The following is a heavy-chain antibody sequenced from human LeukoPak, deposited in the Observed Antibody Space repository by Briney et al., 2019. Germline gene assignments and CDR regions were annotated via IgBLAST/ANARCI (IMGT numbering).Heavy chain of an antibody. CDR2: ISTSSNYI. CDR3: AKDQDGYIAQLGDLGFDY. V-gene: IGHV3-21*01. D-gene: IGHD5-24*01. J-gene: IGHJ4*02. Sequence: PGGSLRLSCAASGFTFTTYSMNWVRQAPGKGLEWVSSISTSSNYIYYADSVKGRFTVSRDNAKNTLYLQMDSLRAEDTAVYYCAKDQDGYIAQLGDLGFDYWGQGTLVTVSS. CDR1: GFTFTTYS.